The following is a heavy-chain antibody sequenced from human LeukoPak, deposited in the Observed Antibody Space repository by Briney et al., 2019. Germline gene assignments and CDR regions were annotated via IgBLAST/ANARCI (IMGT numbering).Heavy chain of an antibody. V-gene: IGHV4-30-2*01. CDR2: IYHSGNT. D-gene: IGHD6-6*01. J-gene: IGHJ6*02. CDR3: ARAGEYSSSPGLDYYYGMDV. CDR1: GGSISSGGYS. Sequence: SETLSLTCAVSGGSISSGGYSWSWIRQPPGKGLEWIGYIYHSGNTYYNPSLKSRVTISVDRSKNQFSLKLSSVTAADTAVYYCARAGEYSSSPGLDYYYGMDVWGQGTTVTVSS.